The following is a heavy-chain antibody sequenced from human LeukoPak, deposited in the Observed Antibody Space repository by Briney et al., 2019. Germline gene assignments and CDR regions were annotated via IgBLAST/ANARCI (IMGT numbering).Heavy chain of an antibody. Sequence: PSETLSLTCAVYGGSFSGCYWSWIRQPPGKGLEWIGEINHSGSTNYNPSLKSRVTISVDTSKNQFSLKLSSVTAADTAVYYCARTPWLEYFDYWGQGTLVTVSS. J-gene: IGHJ4*02. CDR3: ARTPWLEYFDY. D-gene: IGHD3-3*01. CDR2: INHSGST. CDR1: GGSFSGCY. V-gene: IGHV4-34*01.